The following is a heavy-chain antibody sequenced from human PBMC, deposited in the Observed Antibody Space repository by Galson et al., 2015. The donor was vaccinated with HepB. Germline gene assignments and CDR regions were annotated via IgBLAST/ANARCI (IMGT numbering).Heavy chain of an antibody. CDR2: ISYDGSNK. J-gene: IGHJ6*02. CDR1: GFTFSSTA. V-gene: IGHV3-30-3*01. CDR3: ARRGNSAINGMDV. Sequence: SLRLSCAASGFTFSSTAMHWVRQAPGKGLEWVAYISYDGSNKYYADSVRGRFSISRDNFKNTLFLQMNTLSAEDTAVYYCARRGNSAINGMDVWGQGTTVTVS. D-gene: IGHD4-23*01.